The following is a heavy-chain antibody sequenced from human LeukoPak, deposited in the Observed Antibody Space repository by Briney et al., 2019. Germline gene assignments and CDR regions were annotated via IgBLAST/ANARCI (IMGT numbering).Heavy chain of an antibody. J-gene: IGHJ5*02. Sequence: ASVTVSCKASGGTFSSYAISWVRQAPGQGLEWMGGIIPIFGTANYAQKFQGRVTITADESTSTAYMELSSLRSEDTAVYYCASGPPVYYDSRGGWFDPWGQGTLVTVSS. CDR2: IIPIFGTA. CDR3: ASGPPVYYDSRGGWFDP. V-gene: IGHV1-69*13. CDR1: GGTFSSYA. D-gene: IGHD3-22*01.